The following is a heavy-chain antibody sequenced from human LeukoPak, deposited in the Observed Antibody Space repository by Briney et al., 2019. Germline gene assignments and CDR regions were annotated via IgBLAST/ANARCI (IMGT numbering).Heavy chain of an antibody. CDR1: GGSFSGYY. V-gene: IGHV4-34*01. CDR2: INHSGST. CDR3: ASASITRYYFGY. J-gene: IGHJ4*02. D-gene: IGHD4-11*01. Sequence: PSETLSLTCAVYGGSFSGYYWSWIRQPPGKGLEWIGEINHSGSTNYNPSLKSRVTISVDTSKNQFSLKLSPVTAADTAVYYCASASITRYYFGYWGQGTLVTVSS.